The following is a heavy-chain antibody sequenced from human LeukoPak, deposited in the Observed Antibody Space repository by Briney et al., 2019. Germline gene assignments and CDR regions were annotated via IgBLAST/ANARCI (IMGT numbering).Heavy chain of an antibody. V-gene: IGHV3-30*18. CDR1: GFTFSSYG. Sequence: PGGSLRLSCAASGFTFSSYGMHWVRQAPGKGLEWVAVISYDGSHKYYADSVKGRFTIARDNSKNTLYLQMNSLRAEDTAVYYCAKEYSSGWYSFDYWGQGTRVTVSS. CDR2: ISYDGSHK. J-gene: IGHJ4*02. D-gene: IGHD6-19*01. CDR3: AKEYSSGWYSFDY.